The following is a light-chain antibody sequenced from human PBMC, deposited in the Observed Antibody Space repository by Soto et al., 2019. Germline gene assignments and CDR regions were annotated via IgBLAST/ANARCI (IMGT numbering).Light chain of an antibody. J-gene: IGKJ1*01. Sequence: EIVLTQSPGTLSLSPGERATLSCRASQSVSSISLAWYQQKPGQAPRLLIYGASSRAAGIPDGFSGSGSGTDFTLTISRLEPEDFAVYYCQQGGSSPFWTF. V-gene: IGKV3-20*01. CDR3: QQGGSSPFWT. CDR1: QSVSSIS. CDR2: GAS.